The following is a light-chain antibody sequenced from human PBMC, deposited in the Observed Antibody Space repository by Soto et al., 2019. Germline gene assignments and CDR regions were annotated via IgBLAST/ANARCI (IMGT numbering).Light chain of an antibody. CDR2: EVS. J-gene: IGLJ1*01. V-gene: IGLV2-8*01. CDR3: SSYAGSLYV. CDR1: SSDVGGYNY. Sequence: QSVLTQPPPASGSPGQSVTISCTGTSSDVGGYNYFSWYQQHPGKAPKLMIYEVSKRPSGVPDRFSGSKSGNTASLTVSGLQAEDEADYYCSSYAGSLYVFGTGTKVTVL.